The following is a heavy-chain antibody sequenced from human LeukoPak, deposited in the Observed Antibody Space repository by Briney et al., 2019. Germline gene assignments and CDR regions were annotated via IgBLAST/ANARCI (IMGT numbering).Heavy chain of an antibody. D-gene: IGHD2-15*01. CDR1: GFTFSDFY. V-gene: IGHV3-11*03. CDR2: ISSGSSYT. J-gene: IGHJ4*02. Sequence: PGGSLRLSCAVSGFTFSDFYMSWIRQAPGKGLEWVSYISSGSSYTNYADSVKGRFTISRDNAKNSLYLQMDSPRAEDTAVYYCARRVGVALDSWGQGTLVTVSS. CDR3: ARRVGVALDS.